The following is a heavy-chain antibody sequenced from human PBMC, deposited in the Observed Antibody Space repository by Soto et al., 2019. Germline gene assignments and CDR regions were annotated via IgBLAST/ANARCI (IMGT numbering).Heavy chain of an antibody. CDR2: ISGYNGHT. CDR1: GYTFTTYG. CDR3: AREGEMPYYYYGIDV. V-gene: IGHV1-18*01. Sequence: VKVSCKASGYTFTTYGISWVRQAPGQGLEWMGWISGYNGHTKYAQKFQGRVTMTTDTSTSTVYMDLRSLRSDDTAVYYCAREGEMPYYYYGIDVWGQGTTVTVSS. D-gene: IGHD3-16*01. J-gene: IGHJ6*02.